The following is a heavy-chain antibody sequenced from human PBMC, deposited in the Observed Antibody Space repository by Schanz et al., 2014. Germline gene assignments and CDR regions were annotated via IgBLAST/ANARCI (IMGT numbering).Heavy chain of an antibody. CDR2: ISHDGSKK. J-gene: IGHJ4*02. Sequence: QVQLVESGGGVVKPGRSLRLSCAASGFTFRSHAMHWVRQAAGKGLECWAVISHDGSKKYYADSVKGRFTITRDNSKNTLYLHVNSLRAEDTAVYYCVIDLGGDQPDYWGQGTLVTVSS. V-gene: IGHV3-30*07. CDR3: VIDLGGDQPDY. D-gene: IGHD4-17*01. CDR1: GFTFRSHA.